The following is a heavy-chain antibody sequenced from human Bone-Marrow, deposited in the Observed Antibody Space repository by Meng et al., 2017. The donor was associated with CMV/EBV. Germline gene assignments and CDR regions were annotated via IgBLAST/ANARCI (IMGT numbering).Heavy chain of an antibody. V-gene: IGHV1-18*01. J-gene: IGHJ4*02. CDR2: ISAYNGYT. D-gene: IGHD2-21*01. CDR3: ARQFPCNAGDCYFSAD. Sequence: QVELVQSGPEVKKPGASVKFSCKASAYTSFTYGINWVRQAPGQGLEWMGWISAYNGYTRNAQKFQGRVTMTTDTSTSTAYMELRSLTSDDTAVYYCARQFPCNAGDCYFSADWGQGTLVTVSS. CDR1: AYTSFTYG.